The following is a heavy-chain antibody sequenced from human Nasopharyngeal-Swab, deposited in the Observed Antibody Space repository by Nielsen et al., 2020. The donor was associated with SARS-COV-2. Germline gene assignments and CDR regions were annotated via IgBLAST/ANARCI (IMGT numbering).Heavy chain of an antibody. CDR3: ARGLWLRSQDFDY. Sequence: GGSLRLSCAASGFTFSSYSMNWVRQAPGKGLEWVSSISSSSYIYYADSVKGRFTISRDNAKNSLYLQMNSLRAEDTAVYYCARGLWLRSQDFDYWGQGTLVTVSS. D-gene: IGHD5-12*01. V-gene: IGHV3-21*04. CDR1: GFTFSSYS. J-gene: IGHJ4*02. CDR2: ISSSSYI.